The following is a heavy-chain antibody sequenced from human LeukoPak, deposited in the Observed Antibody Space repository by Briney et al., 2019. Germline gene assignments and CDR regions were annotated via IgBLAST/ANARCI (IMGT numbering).Heavy chain of an antibody. J-gene: IGHJ4*02. CDR1: GGSISSYY. CDR2: IYYSGST. CDR3: ARRVGYSYAGAFDY. Sequence: SETLSLTCTVSGGSISSYYWSWIRQPPGKGLEWIGYIYYSGSTNYNPSLKSRVTISVDTSKNQFSLKLSSVTAADTAVYYCARRVGYSYAGAFDYWGQGTLVTVSS. V-gene: IGHV4-59*08. D-gene: IGHD5-18*01.